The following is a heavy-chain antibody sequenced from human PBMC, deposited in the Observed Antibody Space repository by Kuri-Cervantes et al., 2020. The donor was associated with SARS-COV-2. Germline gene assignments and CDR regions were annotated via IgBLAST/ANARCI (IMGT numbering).Heavy chain of an antibody. Sequence: GESLKISCAASGFIFNDYCMGWIRQAPGKGLEWVSYISSSGNNMYYADSVKGRFTISRDDAKNSLHLQMNSLRAEDTAVYYCARGLGATTDFDYWGQGTLVTVSS. J-gene: IGHJ4*02. CDR2: ISSSGNNM. D-gene: IGHD1-26*01. V-gene: IGHV3-11*04. CDR1: GFIFNDYC. CDR3: ARGLGATTDFDY.